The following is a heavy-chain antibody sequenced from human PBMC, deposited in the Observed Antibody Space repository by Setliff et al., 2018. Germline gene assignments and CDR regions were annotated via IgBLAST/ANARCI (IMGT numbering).Heavy chain of an antibody. CDR3: ASNPFNSSPPYYFDY. D-gene: IGHD4-4*01. Sequence: KTSETLSLTCTVSGGSISSGSYYWGWIRQPPRKGLEWIGSIHYSGSTYYNPSLKSRVTISVDTSKNQFSLKLDSVIVADTAVYYCASNPFNSSPPYYFDYWGQGTLVTV. J-gene: IGHJ4*02. CDR1: GGSISSGSYY. V-gene: IGHV4-39*01. CDR2: IHYSGST.